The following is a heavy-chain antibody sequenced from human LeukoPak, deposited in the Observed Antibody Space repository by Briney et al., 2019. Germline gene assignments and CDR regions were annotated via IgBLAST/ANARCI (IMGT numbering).Heavy chain of an antibody. D-gene: IGHD3-10*01. CDR1: GFTFSSYW. CDR2: IKQDGSEK. J-gene: IGHJ2*01. Sequence: GGSLRLSCAASGFTFSSYWMSWVRQAPGKGLEWVANIKQDGSEKYYVDSVKGRFTISRDNAKNSLCLQMNSLRAEDTAVYYCARVPEVGLLWYWYFDLWGRGTLVTVSS. V-gene: IGHV3-7*01. CDR3: ARVPEVGLLWYWYFDL.